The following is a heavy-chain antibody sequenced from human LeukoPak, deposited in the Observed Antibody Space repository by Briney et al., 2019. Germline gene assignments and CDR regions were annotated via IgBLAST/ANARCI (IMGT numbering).Heavy chain of an antibody. CDR3: ARDIRAVGATLYFDY. J-gene: IGHJ4*02. V-gene: IGHV4-59*11. CDR2: IYYSGST. D-gene: IGHD1-26*01. Sequence: SETPSLTCTVSGASISSHYWSWIRQTPGKGLEWIGQIYYSGSTNYNPSLKSRVTISVDTSKNQFSLKLSSVTAADTAVYYCARDIRAVGATLYFDYWGQGTLVTVSS. CDR1: GASISSHY.